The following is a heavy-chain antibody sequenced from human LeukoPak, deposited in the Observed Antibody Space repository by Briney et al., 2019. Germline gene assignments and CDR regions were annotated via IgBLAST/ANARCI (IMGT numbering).Heavy chain of an antibody. CDR1: GGSISSSSYY. D-gene: IGHD3-22*01. CDR2: IYYSGNT. CDR3: ARVYYYDSSGPIDY. J-gene: IGHJ4*02. Sequence: SETLSLTCTVSGGSISSSSYYWGWIRQPPGKGLEWIGSIYYSGNTYYTPSLKSRVTISIDTSKNQFSLKLSSVTAADTAVYYCARVYYYDSSGPIDYWGQGTLVTVSS. V-gene: IGHV4-39*07.